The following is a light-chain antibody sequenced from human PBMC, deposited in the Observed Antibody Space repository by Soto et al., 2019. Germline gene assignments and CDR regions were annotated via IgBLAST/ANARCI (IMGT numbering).Light chain of an antibody. V-gene: IGKV1-5*01. J-gene: IGKJ2*01. CDR3: QQYDSSSPT. Sequence: DIQMTQSPSTLSASVGDGVTITCRASQNISVWLDWYQQRPGKAPKFLIYDASSWETGVPSRYSGSGSGTEFTLTIRSLQPDDFATYYCQQYDSSSPTFGQGTKLEIK. CDR2: DAS. CDR1: QNISVW.